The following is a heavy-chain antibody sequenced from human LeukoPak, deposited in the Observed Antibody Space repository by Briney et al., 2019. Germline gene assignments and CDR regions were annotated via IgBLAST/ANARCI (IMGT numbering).Heavy chain of an antibody. CDR1: GGSISSYY. J-gene: IGHJ4*02. CDR3: ARLTSGSYYAFDY. CDR2: IYYSGST. V-gene: IGHV4-59*01. Sequence: SETLSLTCTVSGGSISSYYWSWIRQPPGKGLEWIGYIYYSGSTNYNPSLKSRVTISVDTSKNQFPLKLSSVTAADTAVYYCARLTSGSYYAFDYWGQGTLVTVSS. D-gene: IGHD1-26*01.